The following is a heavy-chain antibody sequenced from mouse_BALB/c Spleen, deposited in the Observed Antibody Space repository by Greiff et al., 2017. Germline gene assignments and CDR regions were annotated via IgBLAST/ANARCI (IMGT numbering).Heavy chain of an antibody. CDR3: ASPTTVVAMDY. CDR1: GYSFTSYY. CDR2: IDPFNGGT. Sequence: VQLQQSGPELMKPGASVKISCKASGYSFTSYYMHWVKQSHGKSLEWIGYIDPFNGGTSYNQKFKGKATLTVDKSSSTAYMHLSSLTSGDSAVYYCASPTTVVAMDYWGQGTSVTVSS. V-gene: IGHV1S135*01. J-gene: IGHJ4*01. D-gene: IGHD1-1*01.